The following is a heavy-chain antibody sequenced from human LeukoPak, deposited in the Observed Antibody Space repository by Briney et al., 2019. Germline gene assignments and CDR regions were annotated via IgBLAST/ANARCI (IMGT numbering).Heavy chain of an antibody. CDR1: GFTFSSYD. Sequence: GGSLRLSCAASGFTFSSYDMHCLRQATGKGLEWVSAICTAGDTYYPGSVKGRFTISRENAQNSLYLQMNSLRAGDTDVYYCARSSYSSSWDFDYWGQGTLVTVSS. D-gene: IGHD6-13*01. J-gene: IGHJ4*02. CDR3: ARSSYSSSWDFDY. V-gene: IGHV3-13*04. CDR2: ICTAGDT.